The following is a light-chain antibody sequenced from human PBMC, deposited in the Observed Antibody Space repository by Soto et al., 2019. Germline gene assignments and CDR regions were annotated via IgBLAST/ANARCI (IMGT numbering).Light chain of an antibody. CDR3: QQYDNLSLT. Sequence: DIQMTQSPSSLSASVGDRVTITCQASQDISNYFNWYQQKPGKAPKLLLFDASNMETGVPSRFSGSGSGTDFTFTISSLQPEDIATYYCQQYDNLSLTCGGGTKVEIK. V-gene: IGKV1-33*01. CDR2: DAS. CDR1: QDISNY. J-gene: IGKJ4*01.